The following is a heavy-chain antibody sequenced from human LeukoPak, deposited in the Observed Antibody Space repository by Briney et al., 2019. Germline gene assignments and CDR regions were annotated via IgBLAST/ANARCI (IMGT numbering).Heavy chain of an antibody. CDR1: GFTFSSYW. V-gene: IGHV3-74*01. CDR2: IASDGSST. D-gene: IGHD6-19*01. J-gene: IGHJ4*02. Sequence: GGSLRLSCAASGFTFSSYWMNWVRQAPGKGLVWVSRIASDGSSTTYADSVKGRFSISRDNAKNTLYLQMNSLRSEDMAVYYCTKPTGSGGGLDYWGQGTLVTVSS. CDR3: TKPTGSGGGLDY.